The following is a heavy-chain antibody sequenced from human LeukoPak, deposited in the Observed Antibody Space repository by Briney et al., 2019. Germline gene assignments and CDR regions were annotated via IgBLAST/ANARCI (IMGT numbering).Heavy chain of an antibody. Sequence: GGSLGLSCAASGFTFSSYWMSWVRKAPGQGLEWVANIKQDGSEKYYVDSVKGRFTISRDNAKNSLYLQMNTLRAEDTAGDYWARGGGSYRYWGQGTLVTVSS. J-gene: IGHJ4*02. CDR1: GFTFSSYW. D-gene: IGHD1-26*01. CDR3: ARGGGSYRY. V-gene: IGHV3-7*04. CDR2: IKQDGSEK.